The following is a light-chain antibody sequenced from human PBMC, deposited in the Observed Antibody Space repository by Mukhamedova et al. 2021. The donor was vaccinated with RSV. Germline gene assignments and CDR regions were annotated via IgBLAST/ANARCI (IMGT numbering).Light chain of an antibody. CDR2: DAS. J-gene: IGKJ2*01. Sequence: GKAPNLLIYDASNLEAGVPSRFSGSGSETDSTFNISCLQPEDIETHYCQQYENLPRTFGQGTKLEIK. CDR3: QQYENLPRT. V-gene: IGKV1-33*01.